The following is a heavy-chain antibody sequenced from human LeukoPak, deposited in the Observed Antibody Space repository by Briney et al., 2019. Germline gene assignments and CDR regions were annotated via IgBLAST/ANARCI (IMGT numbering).Heavy chain of an antibody. J-gene: IGHJ4*02. CDR3: ARAWDDTAMVSRSNTNYFDY. V-gene: IGHV1-8*01. CDR1: GYTFTSYD. D-gene: IGHD5-18*01. Sequence: ASVKVSCKASGYTFTSYDINWVRQATGQGLEWMGWMNPNSGNTGYAQKFQGRVTMTRNTSISTAYMELSSLRSEDTAVYYCARAWDDTAMVSRSNTNYFDYWGQGTLVTVSS. CDR2: MNPNSGNT.